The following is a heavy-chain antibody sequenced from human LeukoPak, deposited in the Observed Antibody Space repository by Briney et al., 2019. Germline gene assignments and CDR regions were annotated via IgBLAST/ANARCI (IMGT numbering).Heavy chain of an antibody. CDR1: GGSFSGYY. J-gene: IGHJ5*02. CDR2: INHSGST. CDR3: ASGAVLRLLEWLLHNWFDP. D-gene: IGHD3-3*01. V-gene: IGHV4-34*01. Sequence: PSETLSLTCAIYGGSFSGYYWSWIRQPPGKGLEWIGEINHSGSTNYNPSLKSRVTISVDTSKNQFSLKLSSVTAADTAVYYCASGAVLRLLEWLLHNWFDPWGQGTLVTVSS.